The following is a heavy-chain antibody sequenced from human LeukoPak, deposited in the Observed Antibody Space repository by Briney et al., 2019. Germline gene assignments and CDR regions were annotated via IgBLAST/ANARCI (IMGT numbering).Heavy chain of an antibody. CDR2: ISSSSSTI. CDR3: TRELPREVTLDY. Sequence: GGSLRLSCAASGFTFSSYSMNWVRQAPGKGLEWVSYISSSSSTIYYADSVKGRFTVSRDNAKNTVYLQVNSLRAEDTAVYFCTRELPREVTLDYWGQGTLVTVSS. J-gene: IGHJ4*01. V-gene: IGHV3-48*04. CDR1: GFTFSSYS. D-gene: IGHD2-21*02.